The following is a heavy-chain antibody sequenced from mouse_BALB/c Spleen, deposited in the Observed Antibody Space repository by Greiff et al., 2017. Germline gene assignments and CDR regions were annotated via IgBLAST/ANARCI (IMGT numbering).Heavy chain of an antibody. D-gene: IGHD1-2*01. CDR2: IYPGSGST. V-gene: IGHV1S22*01. Sequence: LQQPGSELVRPGASVKLSCKASGYTFTSYWMPWVKQRPGQGLEWIGNIYPGSGSTNYDEKFKSKATLTVDTSSSTAYMQLSSLTSEDSAVYYCTRWSQYYAPFDYWGQGTTLTVSS. CDR1: GYTFTSYW. J-gene: IGHJ2*01. CDR3: TRWSQYYAPFDY.